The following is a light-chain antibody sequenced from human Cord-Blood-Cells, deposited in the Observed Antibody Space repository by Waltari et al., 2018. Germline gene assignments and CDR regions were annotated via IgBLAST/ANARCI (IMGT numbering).Light chain of an antibody. CDR3: SSYTSSSTLYV. Sequence: QSALTQPASVSGSPGQSITIPCPGTSSAVGGYNYVSVYQPHPGKAPKLMIYDVSNRPSGVSNRFSGSKSGNTASLTISGLQAEDEADYYCSSYTSSSTLYVFGTGTKVTVL. CDR2: DVS. V-gene: IGLV2-14*01. J-gene: IGLJ1*01. CDR1: SSAVGGYNY.